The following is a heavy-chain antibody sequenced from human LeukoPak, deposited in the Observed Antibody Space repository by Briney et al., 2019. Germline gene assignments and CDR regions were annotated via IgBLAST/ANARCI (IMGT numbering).Heavy chain of an antibody. V-gene: IGHV1-69*13. CDR2: IIPIFGTA. Sequence: SVKVSCRASGGTFSSYAISWVRQAPGQGLEWMGGIIPIFGTANYAQKFQGRVTITADESTSTAYMELSSLRSEDTAVYYCARLYNWNAYYYYYGMDVWGQGTTVTVSS. D-gene: IGHD1-20*01. J-gene: IGHJ6*02. CDR3: ARLYNWNAYYYYYGMDV. CDR1: GGTFSSYA.